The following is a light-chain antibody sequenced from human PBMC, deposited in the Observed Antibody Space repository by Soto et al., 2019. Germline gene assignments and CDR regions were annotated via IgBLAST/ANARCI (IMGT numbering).Light chain of an antibody. J-gene: IGLJ2*01. V-gene: IGLV1-47*01. CDR2: RNN. CDR3: AAWDDSLSGVV. CDR1: SSNIGSNY. Sequence: LTQPPSASGTPGQSVTISCSGSSSNIGSNYVYWYQHLPGTAPTLLIYRNNQRPSGVPDRFSGSKSGTSASLAISGLRSEDEADYYCAAWDDSLSGVVFGGGTQLTVL.